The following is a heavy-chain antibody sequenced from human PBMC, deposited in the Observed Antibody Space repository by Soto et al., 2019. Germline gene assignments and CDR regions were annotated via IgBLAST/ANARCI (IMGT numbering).Heavy chain of an antibody. V-gene: IGHV3-23*01. CDR3: AKDLLDLWPNYYYSGMDV. J-gene: IGHJ6*02. CDR1: GFTFSSYA. Sequence: PGGSLRLSCAASGFTFSSYAMSWVRQAPGKGLEWVSAISGSGGSTYYADSVKGRFTISRDNSKNTLYLQMNSLRAEDTAVYYCAKDLLDLWPNYYYSGMDVWGQVTTVIVSS. D-gene: IGHD3-10*01. CDR2: ISGSGGST.